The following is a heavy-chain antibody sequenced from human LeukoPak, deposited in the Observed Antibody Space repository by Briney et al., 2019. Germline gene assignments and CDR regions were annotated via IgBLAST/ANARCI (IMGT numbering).Heavy chain of an antibody. CDR3: AKAGITMVRGVVVPDLNWFDP. V-gene: IGHV1-69*05. Sequence: ASVTVSFKASGGTFSSYAISWVRQAPGQGLEWMGGIIPIFGTANYAQKFQGRVTITTDESTSTAYMELSSLRAEDTAVYYCAKAGITMVRGVVVPDLNWFDPWGQGTLVTVSS. CDR2: IIPIFGTA. CDR1: GGTFSSYA. J-gene: IGHJ5*02. D-gene: IGHD3-10*01.